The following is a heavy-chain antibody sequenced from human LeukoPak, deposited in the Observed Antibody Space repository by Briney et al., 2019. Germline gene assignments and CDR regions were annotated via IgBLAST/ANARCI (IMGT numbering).Heavy chain of an antibody. D-gene: IGHD2-15*01. CDR1: GFTFSSYA. J-gene: IGHJ5*02. CDR2: IWYDGSNK. Sequence: GGSLRLSCAASGFTFSSYAMSWVRQAPGKGLEWVAVIWYDGSNKYYADSVKGRFTISRDNSKNTLYLQMNSLRAEDTAVYYCARLRRYCSGGSCFDWFDPWGQGTLVTVSS. V-gene: IGHV3-33*08. CDR3: ARLRRYCSGGSCFDWFDP.